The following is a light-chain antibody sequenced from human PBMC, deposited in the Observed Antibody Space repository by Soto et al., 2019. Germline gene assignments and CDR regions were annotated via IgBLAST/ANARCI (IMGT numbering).Light chain of an antibody. CDR2: EVN. V-gene: IGLV2-14*02. CDR1: SSDVGSYNL. Sequence: QSVLTQPASVSGSPGQSITISCTGTSSDVGSYNLVSWYQQHPGKAPKFMIYEVNKRPSGVSSRFSGSKSGNTASLTISGLQAEDEADYYCCSYTSSSTLVFGTGTKLTVL. CDR3: CSYTSSSTLV. J-gene: IGLJ1*01.